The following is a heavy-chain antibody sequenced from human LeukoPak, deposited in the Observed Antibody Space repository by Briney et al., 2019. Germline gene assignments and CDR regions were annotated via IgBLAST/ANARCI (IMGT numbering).Heavy chain of an antibody. CDR3: ARDSFGGYTYGD. CDR2: INPNSGGT. Sequence: GASVKVSCKASGYTFTDYYMHWVRQAPGQGLEWMGWINPNSGGTNYAQKFQGRVTMTRDTSISTAYTELSRLRSDDTAVYYCARDSFGGYTYGDWGQGTLVTVSS. D-gene: IGHD5-18*01. CDR1: GYTFTDYY. J-gene: IGHJ4*02. V-gene: IGHV1-2*02.